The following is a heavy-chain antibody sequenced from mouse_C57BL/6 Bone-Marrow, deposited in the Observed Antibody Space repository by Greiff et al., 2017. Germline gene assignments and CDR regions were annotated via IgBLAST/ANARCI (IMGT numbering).Heavy chain of an antibody. CDR3: ALYDEDY. CDR1: GYTFTSYG. D-gene: IGHD2-12*01. Sequence: QVQLQQSGAELARPGASVKLSCKASGYTFTSYGISWVKQGTGQGLAWIGEISPRSGNTYYNEKFKGKATLTADKSSSAAYMELRSLTSEDSAVYFCALYDEDYWGQGTTLSGSS. CDR2: ISPRSGNT. V-gene: IGHV1-81*01. J-gene: IGHJ2*01.